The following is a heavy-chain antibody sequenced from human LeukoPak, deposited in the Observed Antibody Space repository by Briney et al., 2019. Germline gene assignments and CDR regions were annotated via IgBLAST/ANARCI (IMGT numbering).Heavy chain of an antibody. V-gene: IGHV5-51*01. Sequence: GESLKISCKGSGYSFTCYWIGWVRQLPGKGLEWLGIIYPGASDTRYSPSFQVPVTISAAKSIGTAYLHWRSLKASDTAMYCCARRPSGYDYYGLDVWGQGTTVTVSS. D-gene: IGHD3-10*01. CDR3: ARRPSGYDYYGLDV. CDR2: IYPGASDT. J-gene: IGHJ6*02. CDR1: GYSFTCYW.